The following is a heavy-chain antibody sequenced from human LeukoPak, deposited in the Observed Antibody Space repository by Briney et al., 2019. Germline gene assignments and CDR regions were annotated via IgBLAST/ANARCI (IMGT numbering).Heavy chain of an antibody. D-gene: IGHD6-13*01. V-gene: IGHV1-18*01. Sequence: ASVKVSCKASGYTFTSYGISWVRQAPGQGLEWMGWISAYNGNTNYAQTLQGRVTMTTDTSTSTAYMELRSLRSDDTAVYYCAREGDSSSWYGHFDYWGQGTLVTVSS. CDR2: ISAYNGNT. J-gene: IGHJ4*02. CDR3: AREGDSSSWYGHFDY. CDR1: GYTFTSYG.